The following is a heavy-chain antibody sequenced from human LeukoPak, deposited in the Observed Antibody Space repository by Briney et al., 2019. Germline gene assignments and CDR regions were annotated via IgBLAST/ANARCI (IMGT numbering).Heavy chain of an antibody. D-gene: IGHD2-21*02. CDR1: GGSFSGYY. Sequence: SETLSLTCAVYGGSFSGYYWSWIRQPPGRGLEWIGEINHGGSTNYNPSLKSRVTISVDTSKNQFSLKLSSVTAADTAVYYCARGGAVNFGGACYLNWFDPWGQGTLVTVSS. J-gene: IGHJ5*02. CDR3: ARGGAVNFGGACYLNWFDP. CDR2: INHGGST. V-gene: IGHV4-34*01.